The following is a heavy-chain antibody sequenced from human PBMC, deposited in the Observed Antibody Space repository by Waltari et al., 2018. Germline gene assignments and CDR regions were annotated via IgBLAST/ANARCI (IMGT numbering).Heavy chain of an antibody. CDR1: GFTFSRYE. J-gene: IGHJ6*02. CDR3: ARDGTTRGMDV. Sequence: EVQLVESGGGLVRPGGSLRISCAGCGFTFSRYEMSWVRQAPGKGVEWVSYISSSGSTIYYSASVKGRFTISRDNAKNSLYLQMNSLRAEDTAVYYCARDGTTRGMDVWGQGTTVTVSS. CDR2: ISSSGSTI. D-gene: IGHD1-7*01. V-gene: IGHV3-48*03.